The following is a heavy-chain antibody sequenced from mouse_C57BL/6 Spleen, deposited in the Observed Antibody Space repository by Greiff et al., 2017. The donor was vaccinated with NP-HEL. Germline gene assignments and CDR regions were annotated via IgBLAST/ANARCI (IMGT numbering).Heavy chain of an antibody. CDR2: IRSKSSNYAT. J-gene: IGHJ2*01. CDR3: GRVHNWDGYLDY. Sequence: EVQLVESGGGLVQPKGSLKLSCAASGFTFNTYAMHWVRQAPGKGLEWVARIRSKSSNYATYYADSVKDRFTISRDDSQSMLYLQMNNLKTEDTAMYYWGRVHNWDGYLDYWGQGTTLTVSS. CDR1: GFTFNTYA. V-gene: IGHV10-3*01. D-gene: IGHD4-1*01.